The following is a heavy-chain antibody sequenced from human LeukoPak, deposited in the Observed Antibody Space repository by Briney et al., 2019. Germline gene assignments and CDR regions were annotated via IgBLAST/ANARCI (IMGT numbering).Heavy chain of an antibody. J-gene: IGHJ3*02. D-gene: IGHD1-26*01. V-gene: IGHV3-15*07. CDR2: IKSKIDPGTT. CDR1: GFTFSSYA. CDR3: TTSGNPSLIDI. Sequence: GGSLRLSCAASGFTFSSYAMNWVRQAPGKGLEWVGRIKSKIDPGTTDYAAPVKGRFTISRDDSKNTLYLQMNSLKIEDTAVYYCTTSGNPSLIDIWGQGTMVTVSS.